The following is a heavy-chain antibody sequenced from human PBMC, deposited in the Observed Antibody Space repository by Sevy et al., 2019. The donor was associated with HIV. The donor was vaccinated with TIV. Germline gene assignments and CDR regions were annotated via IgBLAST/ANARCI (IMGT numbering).Heavy chain of an antibody. Sequence: GGSLRLSCVVSGFDIRSNYMSWVRQAPGKGLEWVSHIYAGGTAYYADSMKGRFTFSRDDSKNTVYLQMRSLRVEDSAVYYCASEYCSRGSCFFDYWGQGIQVPVSS. CDR3: ASEYCSRGSCFFDY. D-gene: IGHD2-15*01. J-gene: IGHJ4*02. CDR2: IYAGGTA. CDR1: GFDIRSNY. V-gene: IGHV3-53*01.